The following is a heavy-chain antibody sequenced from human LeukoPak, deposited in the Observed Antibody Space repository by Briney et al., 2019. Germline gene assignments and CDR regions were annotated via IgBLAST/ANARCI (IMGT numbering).Heavy chain of an antibody. V-gene: IGHV4-59*12. J-gene: IGHJ5*02. CDR1: GGSISSYY. CDR2: IYYSGST. D-gene: IGHD3-3*01. Sequence: SETLSLTCTVSGGSISSYYWSWIRQPPGKGLEWIGYIYYSGSTNYNPSLKSRVTISVDTSKNQFSLKLSSVTAADTAVYYCARDTIFGMVSGFDPWGQGTLVTVSS. CDR3: ARDTIFGMVSGFDP.